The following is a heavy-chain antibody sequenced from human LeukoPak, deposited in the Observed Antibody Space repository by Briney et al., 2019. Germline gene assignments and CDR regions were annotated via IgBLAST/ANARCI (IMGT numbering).Heavy chain of an antibody. CDR2: ISGSGGST. CDR1: GFTVSSNY. Sequence: HTGGSLRLSCAASGFTVSSNYMSWVRQAPGKGLEWVSAISGSGGSTYYADSVKGRFTISRDNSKNTLYLQMNSLRAEDTAVYYCAKVALVGANVQFDYWGQGTLVTVSS. J-gene: IGHJ4*02. D-gene: IGHD1-26*01. V-gene: IGHV3-23*01. CDR3: AKVALVGANVQFDY.